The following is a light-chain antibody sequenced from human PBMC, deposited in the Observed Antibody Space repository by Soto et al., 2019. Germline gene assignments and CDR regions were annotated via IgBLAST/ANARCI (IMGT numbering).Light chain of an antibody. CDR2: KAS. CDR1: QSINNW. CDR3: QHHRSYPYT. J-gene: IGKJ2*01. Sequence: DIQMTQSPSTLSASVGDRVTITCRASQSINNWLAWYQQRPGKAPTLLIYKASSLDTGVPSRFSGRGSGTEYTLTISSLQRDDFATYYCQHHRSYPYTLGQPTKLQSK. V-gene: IGKV1-5*03.